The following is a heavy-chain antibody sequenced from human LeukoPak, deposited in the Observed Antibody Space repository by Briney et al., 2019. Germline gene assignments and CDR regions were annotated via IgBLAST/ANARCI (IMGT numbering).Heavy chain of an antibody. CDR2: ISSSSSTI. CDR1: GFTFSSYS. CDR3: ARDKKWELRSAFDI. V-gene: IGHV3-48*04. D-gene: IGHD1-26*01. J-gene: IGHJ3*02. Sequence: GGSLRLSCAASGFTFSSYSMNWVRQAPGKGLEWVSYISSSSSTIYYADSVKGRFTISRDNAKNSLYLQMNSLRAEDTAVYYCARDKKWELRSAFDIWGQGTMVTVSS.